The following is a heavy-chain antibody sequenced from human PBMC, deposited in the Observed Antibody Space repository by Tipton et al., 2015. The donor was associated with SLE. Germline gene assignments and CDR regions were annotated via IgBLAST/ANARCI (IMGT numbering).Heavy chain of an antibody. D-gene: IGHD2-2*01. J-gene: IGHJ3*02. CDR1: GGTFSSYA. V-gene: IGHV1-69*01. CDR3: ARDNIRYCSSISCYRNAFYI. CDR2: TTPIFGTA. Sequence: QLVQSGAEVKKPGSSVKVSCKASGGTFSSYAISWVRQAPGQGLEWMGGTTPIFGTANYAQKFQGRVTITADVSTSTAYMELSSLRSEDTAVYYCARDNIRYCSSISCYRNAFYIWGQGTMVTVSS.